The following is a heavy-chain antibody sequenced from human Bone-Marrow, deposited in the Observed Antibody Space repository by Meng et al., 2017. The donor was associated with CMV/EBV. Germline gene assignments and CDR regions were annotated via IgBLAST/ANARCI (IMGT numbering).Heavy chain of an antibody. J-gene: IGHJ4*02. D-gene: IGHD6-19*01. CDR2: VNSNNDAT. V-gene: IGHV1-2*02. CDR3: VRSSGWSLFDY. Sequence: QVQRVQSGAEMKKPGASVKVSCTTSGFTFSDYYRHWVRQAPGQGLEWMGWVNSNNDATNYARKFQGRVSMTRDTSISTAHMELSRLMSDDTAVYYCVRSSGWSLFDYWGQGTLVTVSS. CDR1: GFTFSDYY.